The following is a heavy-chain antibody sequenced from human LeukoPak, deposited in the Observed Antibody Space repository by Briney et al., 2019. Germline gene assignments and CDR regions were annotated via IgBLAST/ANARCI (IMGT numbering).Heavy chain of an antibody. CDR2: ISSNGGST. J-gene: IGHJ4*02. V-gene: IGHV3-64D*06. D-gene: IGHD3-22*01. CDR3: VNGYYDSSGYYFGY. CDR1: GFTFSSYA. Sequence: GGTLRLSCSASGFTFSSYAMHWVRQAPGKGLEYVSAISSNGGSTYYADSVKGRFTISRDNSKNTLYLQMSSLRAEDTAVYYCVNGYYDSSGYYFGYWGQGTLVTVSS.